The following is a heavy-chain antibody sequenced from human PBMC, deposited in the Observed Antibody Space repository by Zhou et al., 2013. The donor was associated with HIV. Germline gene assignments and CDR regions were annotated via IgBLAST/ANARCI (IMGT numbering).Heavy chain of an antibody. Sequence: QVQLVQSASELKEPGASVNVSCKTSGYTFSDYGFSWVRQAPGRGLEWMAYISPDNTNTNFTDKFQGRLSLTTDKATSTAYMELTGLTSDDTAIYFCARGGSGYGYWGQGTLVTVSS. J-gene: IGHJ4*02. D-gene: IGHD3-22*01. V-gene: IGHV1-18*01. CDR2: ISPDNTNT. CDR1: GYTFSDYG. CDR3: ARGGSGYGY.